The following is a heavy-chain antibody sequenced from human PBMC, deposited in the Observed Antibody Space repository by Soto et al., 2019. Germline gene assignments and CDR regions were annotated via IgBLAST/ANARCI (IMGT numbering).Heavy chain of an antibody. V-gene: IGHV1-24*01. D-gene: IGHD4-17*01. J-gene: IGHJ4*02. Sequence: QVQLVQSGAEVKKPGASVKVSCKVSGYTLTELSMHWVRQAPGKGLEWMGGFDPEDGETIYAQKFQGRVTMTEDTSTDTAYMELSSLRSEDTAVYYCATYPPTEYDYCDYATYYFDYWGQGTLVTVSS. CDR3: ATYPPTEYDYCDYATYYFDY. CDR1: GYTLTELS. CDR2: FDPEDGET.